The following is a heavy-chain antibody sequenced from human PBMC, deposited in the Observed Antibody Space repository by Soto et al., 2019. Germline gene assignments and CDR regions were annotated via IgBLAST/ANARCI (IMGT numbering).Heavy chain of an antibody. CDR3: ARQFDSDTSGYYYAY. CDR1: GGTFSTNT. V-gene: IGHV1-69*13. J-gene: IGHJ4*02. CDR2: IMPIFGSA. Sequence: VKVSCKASGGTFSTNTISWVRQAPGQGLEWMGGIMPIFGSANYAQKFQGRVTITADEYTRTVYMELSRLRSEDTAVYYCARQFDSDTSGYYYAYWGQGTLVTVSS. D-gene: IGHD3-22*01.